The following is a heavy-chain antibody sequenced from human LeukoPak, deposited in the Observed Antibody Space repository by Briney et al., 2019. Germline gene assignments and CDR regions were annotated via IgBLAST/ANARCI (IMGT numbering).Heavy chain of an antibody. D-gene: IGHD1-26*01. CDR2: IYTSGST. CDR1: GGSISSYY. V-gene: IGHV4-4*08. J-gene: IGHJ4*02. CDR3: TRGGELMNF. Sequence: SETLSLTCTVSGGSISSYYWSWIRQPPGKGLEWIGRIYTSGSTNYNPSLKSRVTISIDASNNQFSLRLTSVTAADTAVYYCTRGGELMNFWGQGTLVTVSS.